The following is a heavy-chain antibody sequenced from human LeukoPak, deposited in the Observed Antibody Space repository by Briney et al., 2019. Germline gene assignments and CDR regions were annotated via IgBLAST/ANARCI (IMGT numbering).Heavy chain of an antibody. CDR1: GYTFTTYG. V-gene: IGHV1-18*01. J-gene: IGHJ4*02. Sequence: ASVKLSCNASGYTFTTYGISWVRQAPGQGLEWMGWISAYIGNTNYAQKLQGRVTMSTDTSTSTAYMELRSLRSDETAVYYCARSDGDYRDPFDYWGQGTLITVSS. CDR2: ISAYIGNT. D-gene: IGHD4-17*01. CDR3: ARSDGDYRDPFDY.